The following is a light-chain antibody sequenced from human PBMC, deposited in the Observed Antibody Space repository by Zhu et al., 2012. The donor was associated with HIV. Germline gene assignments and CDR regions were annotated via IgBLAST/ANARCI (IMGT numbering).Light chain of an antibody. CDR1: RSVSSF. V-gene: IGKV3-11*01. CDR3: QQRSNWPLT. J-gene: IGKJ4*01. Sequence: IVLTQPPATLSLSPGERATVSCRASRSVSSFLAWYQQKPGQAPRLLIYDASKRAAGIPPRFSGSGSGTDFTLTISSLEPEDFALYYCQQRSNWPLTFGGGTKVEIK. CDR2: DAS.